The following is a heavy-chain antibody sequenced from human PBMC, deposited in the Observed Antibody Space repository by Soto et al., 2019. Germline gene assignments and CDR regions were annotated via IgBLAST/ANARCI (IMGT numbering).Heavy chain of an antibody. CDR3: ARAPDDSSGYYYVFDY. J-gene: IGHJ4*02. D-gene: IGHD3-22*01. Sequence: QVQLVQSGAEVKKPGSSVKVSCKASGGTFSSYTISWVRQAPGQGLEWMGRINPILGIANYAQKFQGRVTIHADKSTSTAYMELSSLRSEDTAVYYCARAPDDSSGYYYVFDYWGQGTLVTGSS. CDR1: GGTFSSYT. CDR2: INPILGIA. V-gene: IGHV1-69*02.